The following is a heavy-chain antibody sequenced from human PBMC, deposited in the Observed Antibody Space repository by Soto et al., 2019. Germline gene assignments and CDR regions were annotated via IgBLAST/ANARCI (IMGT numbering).Heavy chain of an antibody. CDR3: ARESCSGGSCYFDY. D-gene: IGHD2-15*01. Sequence: PSETLSLTCTVSGGYISSYYWSWIRPPPGKGLEWIGYIYYSGSTNYNPSLKSRVTISVDTSKNQSSLKLSSVTAADTAVYYCARESCSGGSCYFDYWGQGTLVTVSS. J-gene: IGHJ4*02. V-gene: IGHV4-59*01. CDR2: IYYSGST. CDR1: GGYISSYY.